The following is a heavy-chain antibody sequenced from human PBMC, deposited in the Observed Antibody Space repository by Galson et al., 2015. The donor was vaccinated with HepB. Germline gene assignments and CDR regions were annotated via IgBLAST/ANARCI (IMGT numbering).Heavy chain of an antibody. CDR2: INPSGGST. D-gene: IGHD1-1*01. CDR1: GYTFTSYY. J-gene: IGHJ4*02. V-gene: IGHV1-46*01. Sequence: SVKVSCKASGYTFTSYYMHWVRQAPGQGLEWMGIINPSGGSTSYAQKFQGRVTMTRDTSTSTVYMELSSLRSEDTVVYYCASGRPRYHYFDYWGQGTLVTVSS. CDR3: ASGRPRYHYFDY.